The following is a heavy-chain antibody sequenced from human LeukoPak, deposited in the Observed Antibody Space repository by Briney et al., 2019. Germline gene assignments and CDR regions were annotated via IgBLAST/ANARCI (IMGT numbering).Heavy chain of an antibody. J-gene: IGHJ4*02. CDR3: AKDRSYYDSSGYIYYFDY. CDR2: ISGSGVST. CDR1: GFTLSSYA. D-gene: IGHD3-22*01. V-gene: IGHV3-23*01. Sequence: PGGSLRLSCAASGFTLSSYAMSWVRQAPGKGLEWVSGISGSGVSTYYADSVKGRFTISRDNSKNTLYLQMNSLRAEDTAVYYCAKDRSYYDSSGYIYYFDYWGQGTLVTVSS.